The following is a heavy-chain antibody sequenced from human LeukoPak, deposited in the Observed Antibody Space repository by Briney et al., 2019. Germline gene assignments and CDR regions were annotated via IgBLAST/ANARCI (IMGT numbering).Heavy chain of an antibody. V-gene: IGHV3-9*01. J-gene: IGHJ4*02. D-gene: IGHD4-17*01. Sequence: GGSLRLSCAASGFTFSSYDMHWVRQAPGKGLEWVSGISWNSGSIGYADSVKGRFTISRDNAKDSLYLQMNSLRAEDTAVYYCARVNGDYFSGEYYFDYWGQGTLVTVSS. CDR3: ARVNGDYFSGEYYFDY. CDR2: ISWNSGSI. CDR1: GFTFSSYD.